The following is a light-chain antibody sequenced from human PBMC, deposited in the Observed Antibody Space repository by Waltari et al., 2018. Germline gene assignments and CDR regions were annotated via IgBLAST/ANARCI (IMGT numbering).Light chain of an antibody. CDR3: STWDSTLSAVV. V-gene: IGLV1-36*01. CDR2: GH. CDR1: RYNVGNYA. Sequence: QSALTQEASVSGTVGQKVTLSCSGDRYNVGNYALRWYQQSAHGAPKTVLFGHSLPSGIPDRFSDSKSGTTASLTISGLQPEDEADYYCSTWDSTLSAVVFGGGTKVTVL. J-gene: IGLJ2*01.